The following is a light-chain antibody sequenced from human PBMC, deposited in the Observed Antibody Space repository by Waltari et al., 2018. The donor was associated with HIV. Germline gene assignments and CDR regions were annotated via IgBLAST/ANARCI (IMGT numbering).Light chain of an antibody. J-gene: IGLJ2*01. Sequence: QSALTQPASVSGSPGQSITVSCTGTLSDLASYNSFSRHQQHPGEAPKLIFYDVTNRPSGVSHRFSGSKSGNTASLTISGLQTEDEADYYCSSLTTRSTLVIFGGGTRLTV. CDR2: DVT. V-gene: IGLV2-14*03. CDR1: LSDLASYNS. CDR3: SSLTTRSTLVI.